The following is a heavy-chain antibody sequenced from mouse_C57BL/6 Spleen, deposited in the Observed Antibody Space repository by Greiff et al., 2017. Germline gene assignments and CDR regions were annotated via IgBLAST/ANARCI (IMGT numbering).Heavy chain of an antibody. D-gene: IGHD2-4*01. CDR3: ARSRGYYDYDGGGYYAMDY. CDR2: IYPGSGST. V-gene: IGHV1-55*01. J-gene: IGHJ4*01. CDR1: GYTFTSYW. Sequence: QVQLQQPGAELVKPGASVKMSCKASGYTFTSYWITWVKQRPGQGLEWIGDIYPGSGSTNYNEKFKSKATLTVDTSSSTAYMQLSSLTSEDSAVYYCARSRGYYDYDGGGYYAMDYWGQGTSVTVSS.